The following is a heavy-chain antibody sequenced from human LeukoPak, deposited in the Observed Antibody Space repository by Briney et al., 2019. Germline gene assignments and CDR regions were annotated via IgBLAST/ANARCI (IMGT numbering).Heavy chain of an antibody. J-gene: IGHJ2*01. CDR3: AMAPGYCSGGSCYPVFCWYFDL. Sequence: PGGSLRLSCAASGFTFSSYWMSWVRQAPGKGLEWVANIKQDGSEKYYVDSVKGRFTISRDNAKNSLYLQMNSLRAEDTAVYYYAMAPGYCSGGSCYPVFCWYFDLLGRGTLVTVSS. D-gene: IGHD2-15*01. V-gene: IGHV3-7*04. CDR1: GFTFSSYW. CDR2: IKQDGSEK.